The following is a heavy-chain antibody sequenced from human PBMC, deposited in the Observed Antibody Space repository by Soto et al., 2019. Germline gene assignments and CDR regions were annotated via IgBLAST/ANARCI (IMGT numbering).Heavy chain of an antibody. CDR1: GFTFRHYS. Sequence: GGSLRLSCAASGFTFRHYSMNWVRQAPGKGLEWVSYISSSNRTINYADSVKGRFIISRDNAKNSLYLQMHSLRDEDTAVYYCAGEGWPHLLAEMLEWGPEAMENVSS. CDR3: AGEGWPHLLAEMLE. CDR2: ISSSNRTI. D-gene: IGHD2-2*01. J-gene: IGHJ4*03. V-gene: IGHV3-48*02.